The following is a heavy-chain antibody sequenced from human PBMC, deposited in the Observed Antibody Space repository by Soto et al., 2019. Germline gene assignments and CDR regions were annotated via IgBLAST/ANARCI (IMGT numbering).Heavy chain of an antibody. D-gene: IGHD5-18*01. J-gene: IGHJ6*02. Sequence: SETLSLTCTVSGGSISRGGYYWSWIRQHPGKGLEWIGYIYYSGSTYYNPSLKSRVTISVDTSKNQFSLKLSSVTAADTAVYYCAGDRTVDTAMINYYYYGMDVWGQGTTVTVSS. CDR3: AGDRTVDTAMINYYYYGMDV. CDR1: GGSISRGGYY. V-gene: IGHV4-31*03. CDR2: IYYSGST.